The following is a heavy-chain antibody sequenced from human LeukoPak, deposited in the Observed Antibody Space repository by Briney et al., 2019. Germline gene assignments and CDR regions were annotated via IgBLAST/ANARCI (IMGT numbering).Heavy chain of an antibody. D-gene: IGHD3-10*01. J-gene: IGHJ4*02. CDR3: ARSPTTMVRGVIIDY. V-gene: IGHV1-69*05. Sequence: SVKVSCKASGGTFSSYAISWVRQAPGQGLEWMGRIIPIFGTANYAQKFQGRVTITTDESTSTAYMELSSLRSEDTAVYYCARSPTTMVRGVIIDYWGQGTLVTVSS. CDR1: GGTFSSYA. CDR2: IIPIFGTA.